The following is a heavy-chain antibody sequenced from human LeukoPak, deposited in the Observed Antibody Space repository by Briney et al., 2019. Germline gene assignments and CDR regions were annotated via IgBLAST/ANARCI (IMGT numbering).Heavy chain of an antibody. CDR2: MSGSGGST. D-gene: IGHD6-6*01. V-gene: IGHV3-23*01. Sequence: GGSLRLSCATSGFTFNNYAMSWVRQAPGKGLEWVAVMSGSGGSTYYAESVKGRFTISRDNSKNTLYLQMNSLRAEDTAVYYCAKDRYEYSISHMDVWGKGTTVTVSS. CDR3: AKDRYEYSISHMDV. CDR1: GFTFNNYA. J-gene: IGHJ6*03.